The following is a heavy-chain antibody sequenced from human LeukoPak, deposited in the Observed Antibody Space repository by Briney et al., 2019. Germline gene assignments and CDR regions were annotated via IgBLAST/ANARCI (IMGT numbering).Heavy chain of an antibody. Sequence: TGGSLRLSCAASGFTFTTYWMSWVRQAPGKGLEWVANIKQDGSEKYYVDSVKGRFTISRDNAKNLLYLQMNSLRAEDTAVYYCARDGVIVVVVEGFDYWGQGTLVTVSS. CDR1: GFTFTTYW. CDR3: ARDGVIVVVVEGFDY. CDR2: IKQDGSEK. D-gene: IGHD2-15*01. V-gene: IGHV3-7*01. J-gene: IGHJ4*02.